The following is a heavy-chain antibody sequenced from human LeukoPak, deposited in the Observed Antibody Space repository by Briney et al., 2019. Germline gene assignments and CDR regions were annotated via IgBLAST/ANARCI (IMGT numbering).Heavy chain of an antibody. Sequence: PSETLSLTCAVYGGSFSGYYWSWIRQPPGKGLEWIGEINHSGSTNYNPSLKSRVTISVDTSKNQFSLKLSSVTAADTAVYYCARGMKSTRYYYGMDVWGQGTTVTVSS. CDR1: GGSFSGYY. D-gene: IGHD5/OR15-5a*01. V-gene: IGHV4-34*01. J-gene: IGHJ6*02. CDR3: ARGMKSTRYYYGMDV. CDR2: INHSGST.